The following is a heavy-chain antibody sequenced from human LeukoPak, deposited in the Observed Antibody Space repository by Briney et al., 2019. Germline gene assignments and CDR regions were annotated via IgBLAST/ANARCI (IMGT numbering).Heavy chain of an antibody. D-gene: IGHD5-12*01. J-gene: IGHJ4*02. CDR2: INPKSGGT. CDR1: EYTFTGYY. CDR3: TREDIVETAGGGFDY. V-gene: IGHV1-2*02. Sequence: RASVKVSCKASEYTFTGYYIHWVRQAPGQGLEWMGWINPKSGGTNSAPKFQGGVTMTRDTSISTAYLELSRLKTDDTAVYYCTREDIVETAGGGFDYWGQGTLVTVSS.